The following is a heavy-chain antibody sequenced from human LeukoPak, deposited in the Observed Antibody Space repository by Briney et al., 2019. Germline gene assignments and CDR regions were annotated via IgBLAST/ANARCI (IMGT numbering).Heavy chain of an antibody. CDR2: INPNSGGT. D-gene: IGHD3-16*01. CDR3: ARSEGLPQGYYYYYMDV. J-gene: IGHJ6*03. CDR1: GYTFTGYY. V-gene: IGHV1-2*02. Sequence: ASVKVSCKASGYTFTGYYMHWVRQAPGQGLEWMGWINPNSGGTNYAQKFQGRVTMTRDTSISTAYMELSRLRSDDTAVYYCARSEGLPQGYYYYYMDVWGKGTTVTVSS.